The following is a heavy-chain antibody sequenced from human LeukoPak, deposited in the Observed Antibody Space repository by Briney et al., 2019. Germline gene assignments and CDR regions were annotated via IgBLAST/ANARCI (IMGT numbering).Heavy chain of an antibody. V-gene: IGHV1-2*02. D-gene: IGHD6-19*01. CDR2: INHTSGGT. CDR1: GYTFTGYY. CDR3: ARGGSAWDNPFDY. J-gene: IGHJ4*02. Sequence: ASVKVSCKASGYTFTGYYIHWVRQAPGQGLEWMGWINHTSGGTKYAQKFQGRVTMTRDTSISTAYMELSRLRADDTAVFYCARGGSAWDNPFDYWGQGTLVTVSS.